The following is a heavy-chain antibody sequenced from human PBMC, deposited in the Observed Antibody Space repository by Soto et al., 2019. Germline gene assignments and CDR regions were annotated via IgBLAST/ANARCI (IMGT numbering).Heavy chain of an antibody. Sequence: GGSLRLSCAASGFTFTNYAMSWVRLAPGQGLEWVSTIPGSGGHKLHPEYADSVKGRFTISRDNARNSLYLQMDSLRDEDTALYYCAKGRYDFWSPYYFDSWGQGTLVTVSS. J-gene: IGHJ4*02. CDR3: AKGRYDFWSPYYFDS. V-gene: IGHV3-23*01. CDR1: GFTFTNYA. D-gene: IGHD3-3*01. CDR2: IPGSGGHKLHP.